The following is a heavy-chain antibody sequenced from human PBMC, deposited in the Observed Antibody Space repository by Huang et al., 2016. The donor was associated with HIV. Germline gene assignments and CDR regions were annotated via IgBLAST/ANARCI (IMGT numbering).Heavy chain of an antibody. Sequence: QVQLVQSGAELKKPGSSVKVSCKASGGTFSSHTITWVRQAPGQGFEWRGEIVPMFGTGNNAQKFQGGVTITADEATATAYLELSSLKFEDTAIYYCARGLSGNIDSWGQGSLVTVSS. V-gene: IGHV1-69*01. D-gene: IGHD1-20*01. CDR3: ARGLSGNIDS. J-gene: IGHJ4*02. CDR2: IVPMFGTG. CDR1: GGTFSSHT.